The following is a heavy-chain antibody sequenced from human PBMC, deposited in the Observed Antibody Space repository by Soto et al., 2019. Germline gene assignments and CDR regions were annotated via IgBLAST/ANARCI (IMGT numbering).Heavy chain of an antibody. D-gene: IGHD3-3*01. Sequence: PSQTLSLTCAISGDSVSSNSAAWNWIRQSPSRGLEWLGRTYYRSKWYNDYAVSVKSRITINPDTSKNQFSLQLNSVTPEDTAVYYCARAHSITIFGVVITEVEYSMDVWGQGTTVTVSS. J-gene: IGHJ6*02. CDR3: ARAHSITIFGVVITEVEYSMDV. CDR2: TYYRSKWYN. CDR1: GDSVSSNSAA. V-gene: IGHV6-1*01.